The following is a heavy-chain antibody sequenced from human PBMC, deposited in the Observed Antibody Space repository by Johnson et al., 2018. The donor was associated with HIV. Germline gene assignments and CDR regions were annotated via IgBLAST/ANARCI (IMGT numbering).Heavy chain of an antibody. V-gene: IGHV3-15*01. J-gene: IGHJ3*02. D-gene: IGHD5-18*01. CDR3: TTGAGDTAMVDPDAFDI. CDR1: GFTFSHYG. Sequence: VQLVESGGVLVKPGGSLRLSCAASGFTFSHYGMHWVRQAPGKGLEWVGRIKSKTDGGTTDYAAPVKGRFTISRDDSNNTLYLQMNSLKTEDTAVYYCTTGAGDTAMVDPDAFDIWGQGTMVTVSS. CDR2: IKSKTDGGTT.